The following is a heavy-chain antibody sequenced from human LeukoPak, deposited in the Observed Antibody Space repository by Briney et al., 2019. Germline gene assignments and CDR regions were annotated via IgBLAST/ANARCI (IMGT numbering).Heavy chain of an antibody. D-gene: IGHD6-13*01. CDR2: IIPILGIA. Sequence: SVKVSCKASRGTFSSYAISWVRQAPGQGLEWMGRIIPILGIANYAQKFQGRVTITADKSTSTAYMELSSLRSEDTAVYYCARETAAAGTGPFDYWGQGTLVTVSS. V-gene: IGHV1-69*04. CDR1: RGTFSSYA. CDR3: ARETAAAGTGPFDY. J-gene: IGHJ4*02.